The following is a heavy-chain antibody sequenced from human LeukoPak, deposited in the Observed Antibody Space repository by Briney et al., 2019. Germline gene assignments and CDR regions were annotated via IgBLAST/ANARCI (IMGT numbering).Heavy chain of an antibody. J-gene: IGHJ4*02. V-gene: IGHV4-39*01. CDR3: ARGFNWNRLFDY. CDR1: GGSISSSSYY. Sequence: PSETLSLTCTVSGGSISSSSYYWGWIRQPPGKGLEWIGSLYYSGSTYYNPSLKSRVTISVDTSKNQFSLKLSSVTAADTAVYYCARGFNWNRLFDYWGQGTLVTVSS. D-gene: IGHD1-1*01. CDR2: LYYSGST.